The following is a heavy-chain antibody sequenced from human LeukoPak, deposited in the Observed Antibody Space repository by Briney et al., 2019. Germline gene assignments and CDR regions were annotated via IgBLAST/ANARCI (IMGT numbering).Heavy chain of an antibody. V-gene: IGHV3-7*03. CDR1: GFTISSYW. D-gene: IGHD6-19*01. Sequence: GGSLRLSYAASGFTISSYWMSWVRQAPGKGLEWVANIKQDGSEKYYVDSVKGRFTISRDNAKNSPYLQMNSLRAEDTAVYYCARGSVAGKRFGAFDTWGQGTMVTVSS. CDR2: IKQDGSEK. CDR3: ARGSVAGKRFGAFDT. J-gene: IGHJ3*02.